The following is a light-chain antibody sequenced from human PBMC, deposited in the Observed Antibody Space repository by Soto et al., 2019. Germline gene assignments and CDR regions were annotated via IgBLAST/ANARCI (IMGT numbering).Light chain of an antibody. CDR2: DAS. CDR3: QKYNSAAWT. CDR1: QGISNY. V-gene: IGKV1-27*01. Sequence: DIQMTQSPSSLSASVGDRVTITCRASQGISNYLVWYQQKPGRVPKVLIYDASTLQSGVPSRFSGSGSGTDFTLTISSLQPEDVATYYCQKYNSAAWTFGQGTKVEIK. J-gene: IGKJ1*01.